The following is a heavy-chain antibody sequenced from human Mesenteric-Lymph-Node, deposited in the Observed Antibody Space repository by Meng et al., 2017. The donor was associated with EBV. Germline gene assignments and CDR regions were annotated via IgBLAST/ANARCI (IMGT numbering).Heavy chain of an antibody. V-gene: IGHV2-5*02. Sequence: QITLKESGPTLVKPTQTLTLTCTFSGFSLSTSGAGVGWIRQPPGEALEWLALIYWDDDKRYSPSLKNRLTITKGTSKNQVVLTMTNMDPVDTATYFCAHRSGVDVDIMATTFDFWGQGTLVTVSS. CDR3: AHRSGVDVDIMATTFDF. CDR2: IYWDDDK. CDR1: GFSLSTSGAG. D-gene: IGHD5-12*01. J-gene: IGHJ4*02.